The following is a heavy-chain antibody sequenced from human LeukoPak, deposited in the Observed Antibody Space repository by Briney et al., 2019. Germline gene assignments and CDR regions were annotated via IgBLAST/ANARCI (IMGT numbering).Heavy chain of an antibody. CDR3: AKDRGDCRGGSCYFDY. J-gene: IGHJ4*02. CDR1: RFTFSSYG. V-gene: IGHV3-23*01. D-gene: IGHD2-15*01. Sequence: GGSLRLSCAASRFTFSSYGMSWVRQTPGKGLEWFSAISTSGGTTYYAASVKGRFTISRDNSKNTLSLQMSSLRAEDTAVYYCAKDRGDCRGGSCYFDYWGQGTLVTVSS. CDR2: ISTSGGTT.